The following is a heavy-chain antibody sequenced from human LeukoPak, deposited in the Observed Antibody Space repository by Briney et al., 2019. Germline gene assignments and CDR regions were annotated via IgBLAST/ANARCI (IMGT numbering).Heavy chain of an antibody. D-gene: IGHD5-24*01. CDR2: IKQDGSEK. V-gene: IGHV3-7*04. CDR3: AKDLIVDNS. Sequence: PGGSLTLSCDASGFTFSFCWMNWVRQAPGKGLEWVANIKQDGSEKYYVDSVKGRFTISRDNAKNSLYLQMNSLRADDTAVYFCAKDLIVDNSWGQGTLVIVSS. J-gene: IGHJ5*02. CDR1: GFTFSFCW.